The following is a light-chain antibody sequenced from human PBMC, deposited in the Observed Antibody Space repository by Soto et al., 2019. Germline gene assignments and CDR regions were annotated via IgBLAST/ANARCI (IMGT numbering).Light chain of an antibody. CDR2: EVS. CDR1: SRDGGGYNY. J-gene: IGLJ1*01. V-gene: IGLV2-14*01. Sequence: QATLVQPVWVSGSPGQSITISCTGTSRDGGGYNYVAWYQQHPSKAPKLMIYEVSNRPSGVSNRFSGCKSCNTASLTISRLQAEDEADYYCSSYTSSSTRVFGTGTQVTGL. CDR3: SSYTSSSTRV.